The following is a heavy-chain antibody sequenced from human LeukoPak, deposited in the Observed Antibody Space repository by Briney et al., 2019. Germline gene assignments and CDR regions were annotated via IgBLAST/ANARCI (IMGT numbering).Heavy chain of an antibody. J-gene: IGHJ4*02. Sequence: PGGSLRLSCAASGFTFSSYAMSWVRQAPGKGLEWVSAISGSGGSTYYADSVKGRFTISRDNSKNTLYLQMNSLRAEDTAVYYCAKFEDDSSGYYYFHYWGQGTLVTVSS. CDR3: AKFEDDSSGYYYFHY. D-gene: IGHD3-22*01. CDR2: ISGSGGST. CDR1: GFTFSSYA. V-gene: IGHV3-23*01.